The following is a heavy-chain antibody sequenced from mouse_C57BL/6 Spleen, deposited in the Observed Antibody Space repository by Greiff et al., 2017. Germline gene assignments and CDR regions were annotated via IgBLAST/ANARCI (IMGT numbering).Heavy chain of an antibody. J-gene: IGHJ1*03. CDR1: GYTFTEYT. V-gene: IGHV1-62-2*01. CDR2: FYPGSGSI. D-gene: IGHD2-4*01. CDR3: ARHEETRLRRYFDD. Sequence: QVHVKQSEAELVKPGASVKLSCTASGYTFTEYTIPWVKQRSGQGLEWIGWFYPGSGSIKYHENFKDKVTLSADKSSSIVYMELSRLTSEDSAVYFRARHEETRLRRYFDDWGTGTTVTVSS.